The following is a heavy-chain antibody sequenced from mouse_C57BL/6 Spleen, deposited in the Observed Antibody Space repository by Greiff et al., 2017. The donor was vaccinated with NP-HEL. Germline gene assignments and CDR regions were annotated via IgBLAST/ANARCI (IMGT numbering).Heavy chain of an antibody. V-gene: IGHV1-55*01. Sequence: VQLQQSGAELVKPGASVKMSCKASGYTFTSYWITWVKQRPGQGLEWIGDIYPGSGSTNYNETCKSKATLTVDTSSSTAYMQLSSLTSEDSAVYYCARGGTLYYGNYDLDYWGQGTTLTVAS. CDR3: ARGGTLYYGNYDLDY. J-gene: IGHJ2*01. CDR1: GYTFTSYW. CDR2: IYPGSGST. D-gene: IGHD2-1*01.